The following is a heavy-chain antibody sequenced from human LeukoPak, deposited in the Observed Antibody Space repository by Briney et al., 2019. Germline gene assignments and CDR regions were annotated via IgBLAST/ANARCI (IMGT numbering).Heavy chain of an antibody. CDR3: ARDSSQRRDGYNPPTY. J-gene: IGHJ4*02. CDR1: GGSISSSSYY. D-gene: IGHD5-24*01. Sequence: SETLSLTCTVSGGSISSSSYYWGWIRQPPGKGLEWIGSIYYSGSTYYNPSLKSRVTISVDTSKNQFSLKLSSVTAADTAVYYCARDSSQRRDGYNPPTYWGQGTLVTVSS. V-gene: IGHV4-39*02. CDR2: IYYSGST.